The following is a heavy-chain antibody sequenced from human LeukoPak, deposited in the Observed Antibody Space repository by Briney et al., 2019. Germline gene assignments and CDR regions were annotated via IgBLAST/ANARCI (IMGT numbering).Heavy chain of an antibody. V-gene: IGHV4-4*09. D-gene: IGHD3-3*01. Sequence: SETLSLTCAVSGVSISPYYWAWIRQPPGKGLEWIGYIHTSGSNNQYPSLKSRVTISVDKSKNHFSLRLTSVTAADTAVYYCARLSAAVHLGAFDLWGQGTMVTVSS. CDR3: ARLSAAVHLGAFDL. CDR2: IHTSGSN. J-gene: IGHJ3*01. CDR1: GVSISPYY.